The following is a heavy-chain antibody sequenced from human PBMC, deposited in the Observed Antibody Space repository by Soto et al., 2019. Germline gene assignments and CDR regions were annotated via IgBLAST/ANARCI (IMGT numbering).Heavy chain of an antibody. J-gene: IGHJ4*02. CDR1: GNAFTTYG. V-gene: IGHV1-18*01. Sequence: QVHLVQSGAEVKKPGASVKVSGKGSGNAFTTYGITWGRQAPGQGLEWMGWISAHNGNTNYAQKLQGRVTVTRDTSTSTAYMELRSLRSDDTAVYYCARGRYGDYWGQGALVTVSS. CDR3: ARGRYGDY. D-gene: IGHD1-1*01. CDR2: ISAHNGNT.